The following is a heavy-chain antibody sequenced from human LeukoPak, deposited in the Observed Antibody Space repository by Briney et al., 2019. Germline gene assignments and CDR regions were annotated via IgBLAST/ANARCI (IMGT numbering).Heavy chain of an antibody. CDR3: ARDPYNTILYRLAH. D-gene: IGHD3-10*01. CDR2: ISADGQVT. J-gene: IGHJ4*02. Sequence: GGSLRLSCAGSGLAFGTYAMSWVRQAPGMGREWVSSISADGQVTYYADSVEGRFTVSRDNSKSTLYLQLNSLRAEDTATYYCARDPYNTILYRLAHWGQGTLLTVSS. CDR1: GLAFGTYA. V-gene: IGHV3-23*01.